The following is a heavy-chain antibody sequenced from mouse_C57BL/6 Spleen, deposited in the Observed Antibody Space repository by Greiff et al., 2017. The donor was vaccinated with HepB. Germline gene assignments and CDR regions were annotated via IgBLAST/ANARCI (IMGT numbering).Heavy chain of an antibody. CDR1: GYSFTSYY. J-gene: IGHJ3*01. V-gene: IGHV1-66*01. Sequence: VQLQQSGPELVKPGASVKISCKASGYSFTSYYIHWVKLRPGQGLEWIGWIYPGSGNTKYNEKFKGKATLTADTSSSTAYMQLSSLTSEDSAVYYCAPSPNWVFAYWGQGTLVTVSA. CDR2: IYPGSGNT. CDR3: APSPNWVFAY. D-gene: IGHD4-1*01.